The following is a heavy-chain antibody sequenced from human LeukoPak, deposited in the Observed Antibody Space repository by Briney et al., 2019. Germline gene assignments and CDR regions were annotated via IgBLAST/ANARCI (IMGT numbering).Heavy chain of an antibody. CDR3: AKAGYSYGLSY. V-gene: IGHV4-61*02. D-gene: IGHD5-18*01. J-gene: IGHJ4*02. CDR2: IYTSGST. CDR1: GGSISSGTYY. Sequence: SETLSLTCSVSGGSISSGTYYWNWIRQPAGKGLEWTGRIYTSGSTNYNPSLKSRVTISIDTSKNQFSLRLSSVTAADTAVYYCAKAGYSYGLSYWGQGTLVTVSS.